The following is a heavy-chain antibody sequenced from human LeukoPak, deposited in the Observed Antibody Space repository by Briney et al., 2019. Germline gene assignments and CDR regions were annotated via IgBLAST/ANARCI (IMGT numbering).Heavy chain of an antibody. CDR1: GGSISSYY. CDR3: ARETSQKGAHYMDV. CDR2: IYYSGYT. J-gene: IGHJ6*03. Sequence: SETLSLTCTVSGGSISSYYWSWIRQPPGKGLKRIGNIYYSGYTTYSPSLRRRVTISVDTSKNQFSLKLSSVTAADTAVYYCARETSQKGAHYMDVWGKGTTVTISS. D-gene: IGHD3-16*01. V-gene: IGHV4-59*01.